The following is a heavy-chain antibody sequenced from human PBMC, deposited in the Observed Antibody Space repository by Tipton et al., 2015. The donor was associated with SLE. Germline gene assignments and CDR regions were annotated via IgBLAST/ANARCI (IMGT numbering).Heavy chain of an antibody. CDR3: AKGGDSDDLYFDY. CDR2: ISGSGGST. CDR1: GFTFSSYA. V-gene: IGHV3-23*01. D-gene: IGHD3-16*01. J-gene: IGHJ4*02. Sequence: SLRLSCAASGFTFSSYAMSWVRQAPGKGLEWVSAISGSGGSTYYADSVKGRFTISRDNAKNSLYLQMNSLRAEDTALYYCAKGGDSDDLYFDYWGQGTLVTVSS.